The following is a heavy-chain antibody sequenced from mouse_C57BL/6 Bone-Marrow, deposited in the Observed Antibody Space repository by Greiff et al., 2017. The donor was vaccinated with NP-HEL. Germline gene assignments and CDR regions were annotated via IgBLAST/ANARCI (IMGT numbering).Heavy chain of an antibody. CDR1: GYTFTDYY. CDR3: AGEYYYGSRPSY. V-gene: IGHV1-26*01. Sequence: EVQLQQSGPELVKPGASVKISCKASGYTFTDYYMNWVKQSHGKSLEWIGDINPNNGGTSYNQKFKGKATLTVDKSSSTAYMELRSLTSEDSAVYYCAGEYYYGSRPSYWGQGTTLTVSS. CDR2: INPNNGGT. J-gene: IGHJ2*01. D-gene: IGHD1-1*01.